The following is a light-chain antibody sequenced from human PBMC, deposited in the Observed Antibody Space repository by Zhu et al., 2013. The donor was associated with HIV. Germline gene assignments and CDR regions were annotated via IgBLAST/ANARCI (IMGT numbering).Light chain of an antibody. V-gene: IGKV1-9*01. Sequence: DIQMTQSPSSLSASVGDRVTITCRASQDIGKYLAWYQQRPGKAPELLIYAASTLQSGVPSRFSGVGSGTDFTLTISSLQPEDAATYYCQQLNSYPIFAFGPGTKVNI. CDR2: AAS. J-gene: IGKJ3*01. CDR1: QDIGKY. CDR3: QQLNSYPIFA.